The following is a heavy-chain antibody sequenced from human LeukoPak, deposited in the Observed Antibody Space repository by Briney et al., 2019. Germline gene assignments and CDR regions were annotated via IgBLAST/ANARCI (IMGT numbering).Heavy chain of an antibody. CDR3: ASHNYDFWSGTYFTFDY. D-gene: IGHD3-3*01. Sequence: PSETLSLTCTVSGGSIRSSYYYWGWIRQPPGKGLEWIGSIYDSGSTHYNPSLKSRVTISVDTSKNQFSLKLSSVTAADTAVYYCASHNYDFWSGTYFTFDYWGQGTLVTVSS. CDR2: IYDSGST. CDR1: GGSIRSSYYY. J-gene: IGHJ4*02. V-gene: IGHV4-39*07.